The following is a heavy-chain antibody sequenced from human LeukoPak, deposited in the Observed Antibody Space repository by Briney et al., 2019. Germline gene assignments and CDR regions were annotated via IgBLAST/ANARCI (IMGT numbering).Heavy chain of an antibody. CDR3: ARVPGYGSGNWFGP. CDR2: INPNSGGT. J-gene: IGHJ5*02. V-gene: IGHV1-2*02. Sequence: ASVKVSCKASGYTFTGYYMHWVRQAPGQGLEWMGWINPNSGGTNYAQKFQGRVTMTRDTSISTAYMEPSRLRSDDTAVYYCARVPGYGSGNWFGPWGQGTLVTVSS. CDR1: GYTFTGYY. D-gene: IGHD3-10*01.